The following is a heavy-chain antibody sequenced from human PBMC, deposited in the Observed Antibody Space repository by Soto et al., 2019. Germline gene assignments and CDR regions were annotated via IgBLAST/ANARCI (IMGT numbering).Heavy chain of an antibody. V-gene: IGHV4-31*03. Sequence: SETLSLTCTVSGGSISSGGYYWRWIRQHPGKGLEWIGYIYYSGSTYYNPSLKSRVTISVDTSKNQFSLKLSSVTAADTAVYYCARSGSAGITGTPSCFDYWGQGTLVTVSS. CDR2: IYYSGST. CDR1: GGSISSGGYY. D-gene: IGHD1-7*01. CDR3: ARSGSAGITGTPSCFDY. J-gene: IGHJ4*02.